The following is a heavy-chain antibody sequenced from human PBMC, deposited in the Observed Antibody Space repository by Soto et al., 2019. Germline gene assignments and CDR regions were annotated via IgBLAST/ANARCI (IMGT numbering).Heavy chain of an antibody. V-gene: IGHV4-4*02. CDR2: IYQSGST. CDR3: ARGGYFDSSNYLAY. Sequence: SETLSLTCAVSGGSISSSNWWSWVRQPPGKGLEWIGEIYQSGSTSYNPSLKSRVTISVDKSQNQFSLKLSLRSEDTAVYYCARGGYFDSSNYLAYWGLGTLVTVSS. D-gene: IGHD3-22*01. J-gene: IGHJ4*02. CDR1: GGSISSSNW.